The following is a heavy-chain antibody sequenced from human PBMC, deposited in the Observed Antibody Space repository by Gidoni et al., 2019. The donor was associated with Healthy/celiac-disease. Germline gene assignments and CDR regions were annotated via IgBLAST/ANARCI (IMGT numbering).Heavy chain of an antibody. CDR3: ARDLGYYGSGTGGYYYYYGMDV. D-gene: IGHD3-10*01. CDR1: GGTFSSYA. Sequence: QVQLVQSGAEVKKPGSSVKVSCKASGGTFSSYAISWVRQAPGQGLEWMGGIIPIFGIANYAQKFQGRVTITADKSTSTAYMELSSLRSEDTAVYYCARDLGYYGSGTGGYYYYYGMDVWGQGTTVTVSS. J-gene: IGHJ6*02. V-gene: IGHV1-69*17. CDR2: IIPIFGIA.